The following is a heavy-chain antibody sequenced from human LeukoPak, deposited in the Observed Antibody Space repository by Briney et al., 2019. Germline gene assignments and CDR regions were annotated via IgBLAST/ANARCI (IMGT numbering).Heavy chain of an antibody. CDR1: GGSFSGYY. CDR3: ARAEYCSSASCYPEDDAFDI. J-gene: IGHJ3*02. CDR2: INHSGST. D-gene: IGHD2-2*01. Sequence: SETLSLTCAVYGGSFSGYYWSWIRQPPGKGLEWIGEINHSGSTNYNPSLKSRVTISVDTSKNQFSLKLSSVTAADTAVYYCARAEYCSSASCYPEDDAFDIWGQGTMVTVSS. V-gene: IGHV4-34*01.